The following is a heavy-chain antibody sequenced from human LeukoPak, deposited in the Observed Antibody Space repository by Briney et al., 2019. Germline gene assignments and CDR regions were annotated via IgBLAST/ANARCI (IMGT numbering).Heavy chain of an antibody. CDR3: ASMVRGYYYYGMDV. J-gene: IGHJ6*02. CDR1: GGTFSSYA. Sequence: SVKVSCKASGGTFSSYAISWVRQAPGQGLEWMGRIIPIFGIANYAQKFQGSVTITADKSTSTAYMELSSLRSEDTAAYYCASMVRGYYYYGMDVWGQETTVTVSS. D-gene: IGHD3-10*01. CDR2: IIPIFGIA. V-gene: IGHV1-69*04.